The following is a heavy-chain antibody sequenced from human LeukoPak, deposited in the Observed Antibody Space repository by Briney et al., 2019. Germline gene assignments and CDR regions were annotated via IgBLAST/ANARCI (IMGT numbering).Heavy chain of an antibody. CDR1: GFTFSDHY. CDR3: ARFLMNYYYMDV. Sequence: GGSLRLSCAAAGFTFSDHYMDWVRQAPGKWREWGGRTRNKANSYTTEYAASVKGRFTISRDDSQNSLYLQMNSLKTEDTAVYYCARFLMNYYYMDVWGKGTTVTVSS. V-gene: IGHV3-72*01. J-gene: IGHJ6*03. CDR2: TRNKANSYTT. D-gene: IGHD3-3*01.